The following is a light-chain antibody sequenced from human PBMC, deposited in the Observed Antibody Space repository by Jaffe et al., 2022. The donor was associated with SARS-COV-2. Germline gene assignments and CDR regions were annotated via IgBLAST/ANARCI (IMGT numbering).Light chain of an antibody. CDR2: DVS. CDR1: QDISNY. J-gene: IGKJ2*01. Sequence: DIQMTQSPSSLSASVGDRVTFTCQASQDISNYLNWYQHKTGEAPKLLIYDVSKLKTGVPSRFSGGRSGTDFTFTISSLQPEDFATYYCQQYDSFPYTFGQGTNLEIK. CDR3: QQYDSFPYT. V-gene: IGKV1-33*01.